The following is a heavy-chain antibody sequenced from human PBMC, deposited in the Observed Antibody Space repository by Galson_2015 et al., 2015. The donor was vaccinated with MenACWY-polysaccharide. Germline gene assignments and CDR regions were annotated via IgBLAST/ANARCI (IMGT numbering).Heavy chain of an antibody. Sequence: LRLSCAASGFTFNTYAMHWVRQAPVKGLEYISSISHNGGSTYYADSVKGRFTISRDNSKNTLYLQMSSLRTDDTAMYYCVKDRWVDYWGQGTLVTVSS. CDR2: ISHNGGST. CDR3: VKDRWVDY. V-gene: IGHV3-64D*08. CDR1: GFTFNTYA. J-gene: IGHJ4*02. D-gene: IGHD4-23*01.